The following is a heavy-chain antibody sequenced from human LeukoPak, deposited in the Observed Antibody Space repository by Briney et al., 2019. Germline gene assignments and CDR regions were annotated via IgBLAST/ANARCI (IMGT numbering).Heavy chain of an antibody. CDR3: ARGFGRTPWGYYMDV. J-gene: IGHJ6*03. CDR2: IYYSGST. V-gene: IGHV4-59*01. CDR1: GGSISSYY. Sequence: PSETLSLTCTVSGGSISSYYWSWIRQPPGKGLEWIGYIYYSGSTNYNPSHKSRVTISVDTSKNQFSLKLSSVTAADTAVYYCARGFGRTPWGYYMDVWGKGTTVTISS. D-gene: IGHD3-16*01.